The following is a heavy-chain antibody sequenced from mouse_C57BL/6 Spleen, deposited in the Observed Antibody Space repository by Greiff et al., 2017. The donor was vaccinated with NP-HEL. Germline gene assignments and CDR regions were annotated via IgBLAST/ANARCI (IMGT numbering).Heavy chain of an antibody. V-gene: IGHV5-4*01. CDR3: ARDRSSYHWYFDV. Sequence: EVMLVESGGGLVKPGGSLKLSCAASGFTFSSYAMSWVRQTPEKRLEWVATISDGGSYTYYPDNVKGRFTISRDNAKNNLYLQMSHLKSEDTAMYYCARDRSSYHWYFDVWGTGTTVTVSS. D-gene: IGHD1-1*01. J-gene: IGHJ1*03. CDR2: ISDGGSYT. CDR1: GFTFSSYA.